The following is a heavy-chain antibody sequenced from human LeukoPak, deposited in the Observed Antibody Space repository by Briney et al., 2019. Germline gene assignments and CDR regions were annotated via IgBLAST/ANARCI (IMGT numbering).Heavy chain of an antibody. D-gene: IGHD4-17*01. V-gene: IGHV3-23*01. CDR3: AKVAVTTFGGGPFDY. CDR1: GFTFSAFS. Sequence: PGGSLRLSCAASGFTFSAFSMTWVRQAPGKGLECVSAISGSGGSTYYADSVKGRFTISRDNSKNTLYLQMNSLRAEDTAVYYCAKVAVTTFGGGPFDYWGQGTLVTVSS. CDR2: ISGSGGST. J-gene: IGHJ4*02.